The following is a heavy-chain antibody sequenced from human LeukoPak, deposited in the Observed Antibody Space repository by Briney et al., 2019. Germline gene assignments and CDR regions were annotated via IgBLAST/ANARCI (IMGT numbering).Heavy chain of an antibody. CDR3: VRVISRGTDTGAFDV. Sequence: PGGSLRFSCAASGFTLSTYWMSWVRQAPGKGLEWVANIKQDGSEKYYVDSVEGRFTISRDNAKNSLYLQMNSLRVEDTAVYYCVRVISRGTDTGAFDVWGRGTMVTVSS. CDR2: IKQDGSEK. V-gene: IGHV3-7*01. D-gene: IGHD1-7*01. CDR1: GFTLSTYW. J-gene: IGHJ3*01.